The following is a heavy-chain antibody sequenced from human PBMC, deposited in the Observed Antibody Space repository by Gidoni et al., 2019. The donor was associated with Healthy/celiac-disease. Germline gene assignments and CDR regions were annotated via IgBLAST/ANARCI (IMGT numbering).Heavy chain of an antibody. D-gene: IGHD3-10*01. V-gene: IGHV3-33*01. Sequence: QVQLVESGGGLVPPGGSLRLSCAASGFTFSNYWMHWVRRAPGKGLEWVAVKWYDGSKKYYADAVKGRFTTSRDNSNNTLYLRMNRLRAEDTAVYYCAGVDEGSYFGYWGQGTLVTVSS. CDR2: KWYDGSKK. CDR1: GFTFSNYW. J-gene: IGHJ4*02. CDR3: AGVDEGSYFGY.